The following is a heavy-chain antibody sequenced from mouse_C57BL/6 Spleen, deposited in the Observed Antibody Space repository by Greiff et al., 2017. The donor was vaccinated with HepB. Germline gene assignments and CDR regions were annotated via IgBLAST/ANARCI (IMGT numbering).Heavy chain of an antibody. Sequence: VQLQQSGAELVKPGASVKLSCKASGYTFTEYTIHWVKQRSGQGLEWIGWFYPGSGSIKYNEKFKDKATLTADKSSSTVYMEISRLTSEDSAVYFSARHEGGDPIYYYGSSSFDYWGQGTTLTVSS. V-gene: IGHV1-62-2*01. J-gene: IGHJ2*01. D-gene: IGHD1-1*01. CDR3: ARHEGGDPIYYYGSSSFDY. CDR1: GYTFTEYT. CDR2: FYPGSGSI.